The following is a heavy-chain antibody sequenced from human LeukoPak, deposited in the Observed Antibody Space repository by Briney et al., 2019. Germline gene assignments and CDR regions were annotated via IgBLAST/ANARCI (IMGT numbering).Heavy chain of an antibody. CDR1: GYTFTSYD. D-gene: IGHD5-12*01. CDR2: MNPNSGNT. CDR3: AREKWLRLPYFDY. Sequence: ASVKVSCKASGYTFTSYDINWVRQATGQGLEWMGWMNPNSGNTGYAQKFQGRVTMTRNTSISTAYMELSSLRSEDTAVYYCAREKWLRLPYFDYWGQGTLVTVSS. V-gene: IGHV1-8*01. J-gene: IGHJ4*02.